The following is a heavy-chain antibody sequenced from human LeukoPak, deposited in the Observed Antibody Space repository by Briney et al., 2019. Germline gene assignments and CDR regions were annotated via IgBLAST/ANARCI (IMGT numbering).Heavy chain of an antibody. Sequence: GGSLRLSCAASGFTFTNAWMSWVRQAPGKGLEWVGRIKSKTDGGTPDYAEPVKGRFTISRDDSKNTLYLQMNRLKIEDTAIYYCTTDGARGSWFDPWGQGTRVTVSS. V-gene: IGHV3-15*07. CDR2: IKSKTDGGTP. CDR1: GFTFTNAW. CDR3: TTDGARGSWFDP. D-gene: IGHD3-16*01. J-gene: IGHJ5*02.